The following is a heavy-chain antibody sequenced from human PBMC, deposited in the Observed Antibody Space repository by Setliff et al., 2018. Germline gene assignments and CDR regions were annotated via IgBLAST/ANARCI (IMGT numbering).Heavy chain of an antibody. CDR1: GGSFSNYA. CDR3: ARDALYDSNDRNSYYGNWLDP. Sequence: RASVKVSCKASGGSFSNYAIIWVRQAPGQGPEWMGGIIPIYGSTNNAEKFQGRVTFSADESMSTVYMELSSLTSADTALYYCARDALYDSNDRNSYYGNWLDPWGQGTLVTVSS. J-gene: IGHJ5*02. CDR2: IIPIYGST. D-gene: IGHD3-22*01. V-gene: IGHV1-69*13.